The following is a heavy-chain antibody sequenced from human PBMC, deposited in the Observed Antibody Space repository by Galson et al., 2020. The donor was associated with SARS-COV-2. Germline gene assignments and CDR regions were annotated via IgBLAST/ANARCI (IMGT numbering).Heavy chain of an antibody. CDR1: GTSISSGSYS. CDR3: ARLHYGEYAPGAFDI. J-gene: IGHJ3*02. CDR2: ISHSGGT. D-gene: IGHD4-17*01. V-gene: IGHV4-30-2*01. Sequence: SETLSLTCAVSGTSISSGSYSWNWIRQPPGKGLEWIGYISHSGGTYYNPSLKSRVTISGDRSKHQFSLRLSSVTAADTAVYYCARLHYGEYAPGAFDIWGPGTRVTVAS.